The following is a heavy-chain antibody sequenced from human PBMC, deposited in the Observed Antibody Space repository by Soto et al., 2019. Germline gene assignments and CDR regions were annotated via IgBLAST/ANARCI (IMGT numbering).Heavy chain of an antibody. V-gene: IGHV4-30-4*01. J-gene: IGHJ4*02. D-gene: IGHD3-9*01. CDR3: ARESPGYFNFDY. Sequence: SETLSLTCTVSGGSISSGDYYWSWIRQPPGKGLEWIGYIYYSGSTYYNPSLKSRVTISVDTSKNQFSLKLSSVTAADTAVYYCARESPGYFNFDYWGQGTLVTVSS. CDR1: GGSISSGDYY. CDR2: IYYSGST.